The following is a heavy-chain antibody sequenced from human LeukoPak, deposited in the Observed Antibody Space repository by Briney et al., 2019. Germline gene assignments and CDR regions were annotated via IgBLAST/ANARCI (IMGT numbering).Heavy chain of an antibody. CDR2: IYPGDSDT. CDR3: ARVPGRLRLGELYADY. J-gene: IGHJ4*02. V-gene: IGHV5-51*01. CDR1: GYNFPSYW. D-gene: IGHD3-16*01. Sequence: GESLKISCKGSGYNFPSYWIGWVRQVPGKGLEWMGIIYPGDSDTKYNPSFQGQVTISADKSISTAYLQWSSLKASDTAMYYCARVPGRLRLGELYADYWGQGTLVTVSS.